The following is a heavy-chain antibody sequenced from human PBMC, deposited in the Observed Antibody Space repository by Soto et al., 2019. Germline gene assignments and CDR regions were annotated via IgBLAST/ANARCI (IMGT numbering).Heavy chain of an antibody. CDR3: AILRRDWGDAFDL. V-gene: IGHV1-69*01. CDR2: IIPVFDKA. J-gene: IGHJ3*01. Sequence: QVQLVQSGADVKKPGSSVKVSCKTSGGPFGSSAISWVRQAPAQGLEWMGEIIPVFDKANYAQNFQGRLTITADEPTGTVFMRLSSMRSEDAAVYCCAILRRDWGDAFDLWGLGTVVTVSS. CDR1: GGPFGSSA. D-gene: IGHD2-8*01.